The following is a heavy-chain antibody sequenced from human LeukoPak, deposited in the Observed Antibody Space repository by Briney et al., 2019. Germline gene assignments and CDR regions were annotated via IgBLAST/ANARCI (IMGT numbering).Heavy chain of an antibody. CDR3: ARDDLYDYVWGSYRAAAFDI. D-gene: IGHD3-16*02. J-gene: IGHJ3*02. Sequence: SVKVSCKASGGTFSSYAISWVRQAPGQGLEWMGRIIPIFGTANYAQKFQGRVTIATDESTSTAYMELSSLRSEDTAVYYCARDDLYDYVWGSYRAAAFDIWGQGTMVTVSS. V-gene: IGHV1-69*05. CDR2: IIPIFGTA. CDR1: GGTFSSYA.